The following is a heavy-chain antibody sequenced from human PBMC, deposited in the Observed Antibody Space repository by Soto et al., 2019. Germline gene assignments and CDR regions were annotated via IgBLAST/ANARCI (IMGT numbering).Heavy chain of an antibody. CDR1: GGSISSGDYY. J-gene: IGHJ4*02. CDR3: ARLRVRFGQLGATKRHDD. Sequence: QVQLQESGAGLVKPSQTLSLTCTVSGGSISSGDYYWSWIRQPPGKGLEWIGYIYYSGSTYYNPSLKSRVTISVHTSKNQFSLKLSSVTAADTAVYYCARLRVRFGQLGATKRHDDWGQGTLVTLSS. D-gene: IGHD3-10*01. CDR2: IYYSGST. V-gene: IGHV4-30-4*01.